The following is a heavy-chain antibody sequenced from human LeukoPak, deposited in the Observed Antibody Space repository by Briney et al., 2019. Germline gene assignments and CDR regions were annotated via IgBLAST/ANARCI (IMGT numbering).Heavy chain of an antibody. D-gene: IGHD3-10*01. J-gene: IGHJ3*02. CDR2: INPSGGST. Sequence: GASVKVSCKASGYTFTRYYMHWVPQAPGQGLEWMGIINPSGGSTSYAQKFQGRVTMTRDTSTSTVYTELSSLRSEDTAVYYCARSKWFGELKGAFDIWGQGTMVTVSS. CDR1: GYTFTRYY. CDR3: ARSKWFGELKGAFDI. V-gene: IGHV1-46*01.